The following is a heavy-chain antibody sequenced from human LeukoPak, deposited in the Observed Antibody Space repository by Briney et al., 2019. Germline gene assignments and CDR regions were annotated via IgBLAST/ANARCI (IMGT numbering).Heavy chain of an antibody. V-gene: IGHV4-39*07. Sequence: SETLSLTCTVSGGSISSSSYYWGWIRQPPGKGLEWIGSIYYSGSTYYNPSLKSRVTMSVDTSKNQFSLKLSSVTAADTAVYYCARDRYYYDSSGYYRPDYWGQGTLVTVSS. J-gene: IGHJ4*02. CDR3: ARDRYYYDSSGYYRPDY. CDR1: GGSISSSSYY. CDR2: IYYSGST. D-gene: IGHD3-22*01.